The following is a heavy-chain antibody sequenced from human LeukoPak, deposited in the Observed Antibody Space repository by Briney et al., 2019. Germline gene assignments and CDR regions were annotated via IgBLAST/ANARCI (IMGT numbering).Heavy chain of an antibody. V-gene: IGHV3-11*01. Sequence: GGSLRLSCAASGFTFSDYYMSWIRQAPGKGLEWVSYISSSGSTIYYADSVKGRFTISRDSAKNSLYLQMNSLRAEDTAVYYCASWYYYDSSGLRWGQGTLVTVSS. D-gene: IGHD3-22*01. CDR3: ASWYYYDSSGLR. CDR1: GFTFSDYY. CDR2: ISSSGSTI. J-gene: IGHJ4*02.